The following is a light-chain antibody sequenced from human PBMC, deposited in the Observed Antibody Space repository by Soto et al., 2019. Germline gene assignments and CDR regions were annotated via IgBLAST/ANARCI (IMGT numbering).Light chain of an antibody. CDR3: QQRSNWPPAT. V-gene: IGKV3D-20*02. J-gene: IGKJ2*01. Sequence: ENVLTQSPGTLSLSPGERVTLSCRASQSVSSSYLAWYQQKSGQAPRLLVYGASIRAIGIPARFSGSGSGTDFTLTISSLEPEDFAVYYCQQRSNWPPATFGQGTKLEIK. CDR1: QSVSSSY. CDR2: GAS.